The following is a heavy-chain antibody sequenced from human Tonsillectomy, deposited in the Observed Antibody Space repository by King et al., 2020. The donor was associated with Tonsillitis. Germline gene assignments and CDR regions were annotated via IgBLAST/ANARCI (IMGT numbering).Heavy chain of an antibody. CDR2: ISGSGGGT. J-gene: IGHJ5*02. CDR3: AKGGRRYGITLPSWFDP. CDR1: GFTFSSYA. V-gene: IGHV3-23*04. Sequence: VQLVESGGGLVQPGGSLRLSCAASGFTFSSYAMSWVRQAPGKGLEWVSAISGSGGGTYYADSVKGRFTMSRDNSKNTLYLQMNSLRADDTAVYYCAKGGRRYGITLPSWFDPWGQGTLVTVSS. D-gene: IGHD3-16*01.